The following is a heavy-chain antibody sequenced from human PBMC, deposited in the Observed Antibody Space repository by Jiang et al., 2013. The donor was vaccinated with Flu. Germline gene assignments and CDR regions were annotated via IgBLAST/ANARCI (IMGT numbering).Heavy chain of an antibody. CDR3: ARDPERSSWYVYY. CDR2: ISYDGSNK. Sequence: GVVQPGRSLRLSCAASGFTFSSYAMHWVRQAPGKGLEWVAVISYDGSNKYYADSVKGRFTISRDNSKNTLYLQMNSLRAEDTAVYYCARDPERSSWYVYYWGQGTPGHRLL. V-gene: IGHV3-30*01. J-gene: IGHJ4*02. CDR1: GFTFSSYA. D-gene: IGHD6-13*01.